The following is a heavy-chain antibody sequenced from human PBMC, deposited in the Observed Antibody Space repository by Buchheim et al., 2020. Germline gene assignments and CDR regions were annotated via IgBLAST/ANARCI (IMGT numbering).Heavy chain of an antibody. CDR2: IYYSGST. Sequence: QVQLQESGPGLVKPSQTLPLTCTVSGGSISSGGYYWSWIRQHPGKGLEWIGYIYYSGSTYYNPSLKSRVTISVDTSKNQFSLKLSSVTAADTAVYYCARYSRNPYCSSTSCYNNWFDPWGQGTL. J-gene: IGHJ5*02. D-gene: IGHD2-2*01. CDR3: ARYSRNPYCSSTSCYNNWFDP. V-gene: IGHV4-31*03. CDR1: GGSISSGGYY.